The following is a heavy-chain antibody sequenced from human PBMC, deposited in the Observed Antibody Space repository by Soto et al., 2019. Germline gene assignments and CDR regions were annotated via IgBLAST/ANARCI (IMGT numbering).Heavy chain of an antibody. CDR1: GFTFSRSG. CDR3: ARDIPASSGYSDY. D-gene: IGHD3-22*01. Sequence: PGGSLRLSCAASGFTFSRSGMHWVRQAPGKGLEWVAVVWNDGSNKYYADSVKGRFTISRDNSKNTLYLQMNSLRAEDTAVYYCARDIPASSGYSDYWGQGTLVTVSS. V-gene: IGHV3-33*01. J-gene: IGHJ4*02. CDR2: VWNDGSNK.